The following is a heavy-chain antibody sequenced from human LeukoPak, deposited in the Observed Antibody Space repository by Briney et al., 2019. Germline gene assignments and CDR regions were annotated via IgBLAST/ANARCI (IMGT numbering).Heavy chain of an antibody. CDR1: GDSISSSNCY. CDR2: INHSGST. V-gene: IGHV4-39*07. Sequence: PSETLSLTCTVSGDSISSSNCYWSWIRQPPGKGLEWIGEINHSGSTNYNPSLKSRVTISVDTSKNQFSLKLSSVTAADTAVYYCARTRLPQDAFDIWGQGTMVTVSS. D-gene: IGHD6-25*01. J-gene: IGHJ3*02. CDR3: ARTRLPQDAFDI.